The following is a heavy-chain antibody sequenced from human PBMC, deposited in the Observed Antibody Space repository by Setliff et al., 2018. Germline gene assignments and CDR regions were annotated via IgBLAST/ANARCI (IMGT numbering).Heavy chain of an antibody. V-gene: IGHV1-8*02. J-gene: IGHJ4*02. CDR2: MNPNSGNT. Sequence: GASVKVSCKASGYTFTSYDINWVRQATGQGLEWMGWMNPNSGNTGYAQKFQGRITMTRNTSISTAYMELSSLTSEDTAVYYCARGWAALGIIGYWGQGTLVTVSS. CDR1: GYTFTSYD. CDR3: ARGWAALGIIGY. D-gene: IGHD7-27*01.